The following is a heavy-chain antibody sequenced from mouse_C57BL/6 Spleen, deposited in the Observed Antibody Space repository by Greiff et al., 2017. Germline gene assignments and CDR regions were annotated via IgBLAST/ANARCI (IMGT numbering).Heavy chain of an antibody. Sequence: VQLQQSGAELVRPGASVKLSCTASGFNIKDDYMHWVKQRPEQGLEWIGWIDPENGDTEYASKFQGKATITADTTSNTAYLQLSSLTSEDTAVYYGARSGDRGYGGFAYWGQGTLVTVSA. CDR3: ARSGDRGYGGFAY. CDR1: GFNIKDDY. V-gene: IGHV14-4*01. J-gene: IGHJ3*01. D-gene: IGHD3-1*01. CDR2: IDPENGDT.